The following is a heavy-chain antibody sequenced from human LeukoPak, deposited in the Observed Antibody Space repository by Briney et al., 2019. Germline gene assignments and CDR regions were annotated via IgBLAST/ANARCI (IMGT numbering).Heavy chain of an antibody. J-gene: IGHJ6*03. CDR2: IIPFFGTP. D-gene: IGHD1-26*01. CDR1: GDTFSNYA. Sequence: SVKVSCKASGDTFSNYAIAWVRQAPGQGLEWMGGIIPFFGTPNYAQKFQGRVTITADKSTSTAYMELSSLRSEDTAVYYCARVGSYQTYYYYYMDVWGKGTTVTVSS. CDR3: ARVGSYQTYYYYYMDV. V-gene: IGHV1-69*06.